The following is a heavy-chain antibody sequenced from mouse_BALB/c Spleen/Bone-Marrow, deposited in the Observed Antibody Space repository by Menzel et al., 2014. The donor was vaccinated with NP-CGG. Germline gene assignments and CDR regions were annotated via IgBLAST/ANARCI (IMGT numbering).Heavy chain of an antibody. Sequence: VQLVESGPGLVAPSQSLPITCTVSGFSLTSYDISWIRQPPGKGLEWLGVIWTGGGTNYNSAFMSRLSISKDNSKSQVFLKMNSLQTDDTAIYYCVRKKDYLVSYWYFDVWGAGTTVTVSS. V-gene: IGHV2-9-2*01. CDR3: VRKKDYLVSYWYFDV. CDR2: IWTGGGT. J-gene: IGHJ1*01. D-gene: IGHD5-5*01. CDR1: GFSLTSYD.